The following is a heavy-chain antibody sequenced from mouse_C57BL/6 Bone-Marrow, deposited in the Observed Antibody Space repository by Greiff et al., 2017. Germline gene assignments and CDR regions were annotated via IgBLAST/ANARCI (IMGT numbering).Heavy chain of an antibody. J-gene: IGHJ4*01. D-gene: IGHD1-1*01. CDR2: ISNLAYSI. CDR3: ARTDYYGSSDYAMDY. V-gene: IGHV5-15*01. CDR1: GFTFSDYG. Sequence: EVQRVESGGGLVQPGGFLKLSCAASGFTFSDYGMAWVRQAPRKGPEWVAFISNLAYSIYYADTVTGRFTISRENAKNTLYREMSSLRSEDTALYYCARTDYYGSSDYAMDYWGQGTSVTVSS.